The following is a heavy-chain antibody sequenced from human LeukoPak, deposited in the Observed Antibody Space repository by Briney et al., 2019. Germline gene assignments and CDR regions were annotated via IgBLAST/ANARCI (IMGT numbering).Heavy chain of an antibody. D-gene: IGHD3-3*01. CDR1: GFTFSSYG. CDR3: ACKRDYYDFWSGYTGYYGMDV. V-gene: IGHV3-33*01. CDR2: IWYDGSNK. J-gene: IGHJ6*02. Sequence: GGSLRLSCAASGFTFSSYGMHWVRQAPGKGLEWVAVIWYDGSNKYYADSVKGRFTISRDNSKNTLYLQMNSLRAEDTAVYYCACKRDYYDFWSGYTGYYGMDVWGQGTTVTVSS.